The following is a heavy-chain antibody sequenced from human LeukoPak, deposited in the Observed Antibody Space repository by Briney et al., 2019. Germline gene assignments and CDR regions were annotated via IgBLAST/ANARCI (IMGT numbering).Heavy chain of an antibody. D-gene: IGHD3-16*01. CDR3: AKGYDYVWGELQDAFDI. CDR2: ISSHGSNK. Sequence: PGKSLRLSCAASGSTFSSYGMHWVRQAPGKGLEWVAVISSHGSNKYYADSVKGRFTISRDNSKNTLYLQMNSLRAEDTAVYYCAKGYDYVWGELQDAFDIWGQGTMVTVSS. J-gene: IGHJ3*02. V-gene: IGHV3-30*18. CDR1: GSTFSSYG.